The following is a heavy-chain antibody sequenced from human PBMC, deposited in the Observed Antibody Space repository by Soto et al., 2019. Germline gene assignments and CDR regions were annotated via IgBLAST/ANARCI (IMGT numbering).Heavy chain of an antibody. CDR1: GFTFSSYA. CDR2: ISGSGGST. CDR3: ARQGSGSYYDY. V-gene: IGHV3-23*01. Sequence: GGSLRRSCAASGFTFSSYAMRWVRQAPVKGLEWVSAISGSGGSTYYADSVKGRFTISRDNSKNTLYLQMNSLRAEDTAVYYCARQGSGSYYDYWGQGTLVTVSS. D-gene: IGHD1-26*01. J-gene: IGHJ4*02.